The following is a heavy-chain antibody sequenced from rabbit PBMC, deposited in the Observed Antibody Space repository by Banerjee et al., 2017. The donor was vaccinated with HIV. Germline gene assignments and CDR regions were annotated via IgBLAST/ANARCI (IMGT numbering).Heavy chain of an antibody. CDR2: IYIGDGGT. V-gene: IGHV1S40*01. D-gene: IGHD4-1*01. CDR3: ARDLAGVIGWNFGL. CDR1: GIDISSYN. Sequence: QSLEESGGGLVTPGGTLTLTCKASGIDISSYNMCWVRQAPGKGLEWIGCIYIGDGGTYYASWAKGRFTISKTSSTTVTLQLTSLTAADTATYFCARDLAGVIGWNFGLWGPGTLVTVS. J-gene: IGHJ6*01.